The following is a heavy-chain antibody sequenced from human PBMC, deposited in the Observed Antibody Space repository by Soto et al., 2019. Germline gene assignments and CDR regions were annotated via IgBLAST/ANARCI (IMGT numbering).Heavy chain of an antibody. V-gene: IGHV3-23*01. Sequence: PGGSLRLSCAASGFTFSSYAMSWVRQAPGKGLEWVSAISGSGGSTYYADSVKGRFTISRDNSKNTLYLKMNSLRAEDTAVYYCAKDHSGRSSGYDYWGQGTLVTVSS. J-gene: IGHJ4*02. CDR1: GFTFSSYA. CDR2: ISGSGGST. D-gene: IGHD3-22*01. CDR3: AKDHSGRSSGYDY.